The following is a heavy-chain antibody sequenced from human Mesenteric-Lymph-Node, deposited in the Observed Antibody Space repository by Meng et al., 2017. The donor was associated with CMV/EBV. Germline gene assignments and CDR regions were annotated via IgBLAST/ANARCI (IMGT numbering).Heavy chain of an antibody. CDR3: AREGGNYYYYGMDV. J-gene: IGHJ6*02. CDR2: IYYICST. Sequence: GSLRLSCTVSGDSINNYYWTWIRQPPGKGLEWIGYIYYICSTDYNPSLRSRVTISLDTSKNQFSLKLTSVTAADTAVYYCAREGGNYYYYGMDVWGQGTTVTVSS. CDR1: GDSINNYY. V-gene: IGHV4-59*01. D-gene: IGHD3-16*01.